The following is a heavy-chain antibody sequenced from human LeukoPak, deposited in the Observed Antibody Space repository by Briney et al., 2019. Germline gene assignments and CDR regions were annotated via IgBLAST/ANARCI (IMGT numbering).Heavy chain of an antibody. J-gene: IGHJ4*02. V-gene: IGHV1-18*01. CDR3: ARGGPMVRGVIMVDLDY. CDR2: ISAYNGNT. Sequence: ASVKVSCKASGYTFTSYGISWVRQAPGQGLEWMGWISAYNGNTNYAQKLQGRVTMTTDTSTSTAYMELRSLRSDDTAVYYCARGGPMVRGVIMVDLDYWGQGTLVTVSS. D-gene: IGHD3-10*01. CDR1: GYTFTSYG.